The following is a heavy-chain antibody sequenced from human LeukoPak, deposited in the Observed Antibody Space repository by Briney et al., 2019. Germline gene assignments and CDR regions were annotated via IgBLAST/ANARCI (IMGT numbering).Heavy chain of an antibody. CDR2: ISSSGSTI. J-gene: IGHJ5*02. D-gene: IGHD6-19*01. CDR1: GFTFSSYE. V-gene: IGHV3-48*03. Sequence: GGSLRLSCAASGFTFSSYEMNWVRQAPGKGLEWVSYISSSGSTIYYADSVKGRFIISRDNAKNSLYLQMNSLRAEDTADYYCASDSSGWYHWFDPWGQGTLVTVSS. CDR3: ASDSSGWYHWFDP.